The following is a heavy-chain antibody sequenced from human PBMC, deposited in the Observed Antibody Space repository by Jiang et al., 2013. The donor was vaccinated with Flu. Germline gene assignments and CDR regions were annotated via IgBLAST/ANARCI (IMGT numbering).Heavy chain of an antibody. CDR2: IYYSGST. Sequence: VKPSQTLSLTCTVSGGSISSGGLLLELDRQHPGKGLEWIGYIYYSGSTYYNPSLKSRVTISVDTSKNQFSLKLSSVTAADTAVYYCAREGYYDILTGTSWGQGTLVTVSS. V-gene: IGHV4-31*03. CDR3: AREGYYDILTGTS. D-gene: IGHD3-9*01. CDR1: GGSISSGGLL. J-gene: IGHJ5*02.